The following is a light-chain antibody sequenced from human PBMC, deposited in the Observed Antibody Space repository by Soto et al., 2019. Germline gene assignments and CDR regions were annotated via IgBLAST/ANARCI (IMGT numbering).Light chain of an antibody. V-gene: IGLV2-23*01. CDR1: SGDVGTYNF. Sequence: QSALTQPASVSGSPGQSITISCTGTSGDVGTYNFVSWYQHHPAKAPKLMIYEGNKRPSGVSNRFSGSRSGNTASLTISGLQAEDEADYYCCSYAGGPEVFGTGTKLTVL. J-gene: IGLJ1*01. CDR3: CSYAGGPEV. CDR2: EGN.